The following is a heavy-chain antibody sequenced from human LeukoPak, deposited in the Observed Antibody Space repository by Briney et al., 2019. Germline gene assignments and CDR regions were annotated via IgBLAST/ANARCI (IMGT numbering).Heavy chain of an antibody. CDR2: ISAGGGST. CDR1: GLTFSDYS. D-gene: IGHD6-13*01. CDR3: AKDAAGPEY. Sequence: GGSLRLSCAVSGLTFSDYSMTWVRQAPGKGLFWVSGISAGGGSTYYADSVKGRFTISRDNSRNTLYLQMNSLGAEGTAVYYCAKDAAGPEYWGQGTLVTVSS. J-gene: IGHJ4*02. V-gene: IGHV3-23*01.